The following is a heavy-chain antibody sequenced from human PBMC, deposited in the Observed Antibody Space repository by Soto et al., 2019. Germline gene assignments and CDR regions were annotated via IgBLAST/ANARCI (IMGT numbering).Heavy chain of an antibody. Sequence: PSETLSLTCAVYGGSFSGYYWSWIRQHPGKGLEWIGEINHSGSTNYNPSLKSRVTISVDTSKNQFSLKLSSVTAADTAVYYCARRPLVEAGLMNWFDPWGQGTLVTVSS. CDR3: ARRPLVEAGLMNWFDP. D-gene: IGHD6-19*01. CDR2: INHSGST. J-gene: IGHJ5*02. V-gene: IGHV4-34*01. CDR1: GGSFSGYY.